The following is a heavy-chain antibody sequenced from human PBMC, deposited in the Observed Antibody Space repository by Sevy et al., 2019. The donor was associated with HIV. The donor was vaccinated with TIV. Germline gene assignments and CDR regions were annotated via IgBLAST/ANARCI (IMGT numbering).Heavy chain of an antibody. CDR1: GGSISSSNYY. CDR3: ARRDYYGYSDS. J-gene: IGHJ4*02. V-gene: IGHV4-39*01. D-gene: IGHD3-3*01. Sequence: SETLSLTCTVSGGSISSSNYYWGWIRQPPGKGLEWIGTIYYSGSAYYNSSLKSRVTIFIDTSNNQFSLRLKSVTAADTAVYYCARRDYYGYSDSWGQGTLVTVSS. CDR2: IYYSGSA.